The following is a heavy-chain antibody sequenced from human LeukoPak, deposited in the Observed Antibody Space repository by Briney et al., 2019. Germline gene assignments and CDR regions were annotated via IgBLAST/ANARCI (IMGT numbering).Heavy chain of an antibody. CDR2: ISSSSSYI. CDR3: ARDMVRGVIIEGWFDP. J-gene: IGHJ5*02. D-gene: IGHD3-10*01. CDR1: GFTFSSYS. V-gene: IGHV3-21*01. Sequence: GGSLRLSCAASGFTFSSYSMNWVRQAPGKGLEWVSSISSSSSYIYYADSVKGRVTISRDNAKNSLYLQMNSLRAEDTAVYYCARDMVRGVIIEGWFDPWGQGTLVTVSS.